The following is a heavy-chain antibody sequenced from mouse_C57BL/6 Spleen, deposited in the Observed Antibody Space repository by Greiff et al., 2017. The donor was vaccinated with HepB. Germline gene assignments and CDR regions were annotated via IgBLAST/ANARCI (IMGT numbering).Heavy chain of an antibody. CDR2: IYPGGGYT. CDR1: GYTFTNYW. Sequence: VQLQQSGPELVKPGASVKISCKASGYTFTNYWIGWAKQRPGHGLEWIGDIYPGGGYTNYNEKFKGKATLTADKSSSTAYMQFSSLTSEDSAIYYCARRGGTGSSYDYWGQGTTLTVSS. V-gene: IGHV1-63*01. J-gene: IGHJ2*01. D-gene: IGHD1-1*01. CDR3: ARRGGTGSSYDY.